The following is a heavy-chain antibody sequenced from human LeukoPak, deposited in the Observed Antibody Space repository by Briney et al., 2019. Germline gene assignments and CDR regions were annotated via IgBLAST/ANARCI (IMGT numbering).Heavy chain of an antibody. CDR1: GGTFSSYA. CDR2: IIPIFGTA. V-gene: IGHV1-69*05. D-gene: IGHD3-22*01. CDR3: ARGGKWSTYYYDSSGYDGAFDY. Sequence: SVKVSCKASGGTFSSYAISSVRQAPGPGLEWMGRIIPIFGTANYAQKFQGSVTITTDESTSTAYMELSSLRSEDTAVYYCARGGKWSTYYYDSSGYDGAFDYWGQGTLVTVSS. J-gene: IGHJ4*02.